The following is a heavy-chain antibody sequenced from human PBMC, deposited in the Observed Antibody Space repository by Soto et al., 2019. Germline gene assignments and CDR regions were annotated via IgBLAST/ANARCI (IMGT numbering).Heavy chain of an antibody. Sequence: SETLSLTCTVSGGSISSYYWSWIRQPPGKGLEWIGYIYYSGSTNYNPSLKSRVTISVDTSKNQFSLKLSSVTAADTAVYYCARRNAERGIDYWGQGTLVTVSS. J-gene: IGHJ4*02. V-gene: IGHV4-59*08. D-gene: IGHD1-1*01. CDR2: IYYSGST. CDR1: GGSISSYY. CDR3: ARRNAERGIDY.